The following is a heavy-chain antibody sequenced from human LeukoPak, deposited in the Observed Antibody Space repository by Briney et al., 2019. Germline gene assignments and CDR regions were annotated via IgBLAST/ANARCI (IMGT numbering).Heavy chain of an antibody. CDR1: GFTFSSYW. D-gene: IGHD3-16*02. CDR2: INSDGSST. V-gene: IGHV3-74*01. Sequence: GGSLRLSCAASGFTFSSYWMHWVRQAPGKGLVWVSRINSDGSSTSYADSVKGRFTISRDNPKNTLYLQMNSLRAEDTAVYYCARARYRAHFDYWGQGTLVTVSS. J-gene: IGHJ4*02. CDR3: ARARYRAHFDY.